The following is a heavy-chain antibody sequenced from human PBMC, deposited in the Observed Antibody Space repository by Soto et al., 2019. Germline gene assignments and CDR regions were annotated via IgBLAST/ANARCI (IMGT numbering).Heavy chain of an antibody. D-gene: IGHD3-22*01. CDR3: ARLYYFDSTGFFRSIDY. Sequence: EGQLLQSGGGLVQPGGSLRLPCIASGFTFSSYAMSWVRLVPGKGLEWVSSIGPSGRSTHYADSVKGRFTISRDNSQNTLYLQMNGLRGEDTGVYFCARLYYFDSTGFFRSIDYWGQGALVTVSS. CDR1: GFTFSSYA. CDR2: IGPSGRST. V-gene: IGHV3-23*01. J-gene: IGHJ4*02.